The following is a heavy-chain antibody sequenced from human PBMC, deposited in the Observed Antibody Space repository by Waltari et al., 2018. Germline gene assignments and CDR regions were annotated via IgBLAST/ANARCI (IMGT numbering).Heavy chain of an antibody. Sequence: QVQLVQSGAEVKKPGSSVKVSCKASGGTFSSYAISWVRQAPGQGLEWMGGIIPIFGTANYAQKFQGRGTITADESTSTAYMELSSLRSEDTAVYYCSHTIYDSSGYYPFDYWGQGTLVTVSS. J-gene: IGHJ4*02. CDR2: IIPIFGTA. CDR3: SHTIYDSSGYYPFDY. CDR1: GGTFSSYA. D-gene: IGHD3-22*01. V-gene: IGHV1-69*01.